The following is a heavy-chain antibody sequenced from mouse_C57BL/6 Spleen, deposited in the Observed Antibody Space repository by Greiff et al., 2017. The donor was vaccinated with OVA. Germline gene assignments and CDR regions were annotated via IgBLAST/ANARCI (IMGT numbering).Heavy chain of an antibody. CDR2: ISYDGSN. J-gene: IGHJ2*01. Sequence: EVQLQQSGPGLVKPSQSLSLTCSVTGYSITSGYYWNWIRQFPGNKLEWMGYISYDGSNNYNPSLKNRISITRDTSKNQFFLKLNSVTTEDTATYYCARKGYSNYDCDDWGQGTTRTVSS. CDR1: GYSITSGYY. V-gene: IGHV3-6*01. CDR3: ARKGYSNYDCDD. D-gene: IGHD2-5*01.